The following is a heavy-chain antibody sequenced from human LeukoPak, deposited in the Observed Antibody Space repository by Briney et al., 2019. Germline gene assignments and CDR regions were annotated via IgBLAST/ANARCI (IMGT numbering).Heavy chain of an antibody. V-gene: IGHV5-51*01. D-gene: IGHD6-6*01. CDR1: GYIFTTYW. CDR3: ARRPAFYFDY. CDR2: IYPADSDT. Sequence: GESLQISCQISGYIFTTYWIAGGRQLPGKGLEWMGVIYPADSDTKYSPSFQGQVTFSVDKSISTAYLQWNSLKASDTAIYYCARRPAFYFDYWGQGTLVTVSS. J-gene: IGHJ4*02.